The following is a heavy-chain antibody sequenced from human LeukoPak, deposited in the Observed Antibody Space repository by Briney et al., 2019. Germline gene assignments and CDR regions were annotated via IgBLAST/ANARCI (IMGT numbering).Heavy chain of an antibody. CDR2: IWYDGSSK. Sequence: EAAGSLRLSCAASGFTFSSYGMHWVRQAPGKGLEWVALIWYDGSSKHYADSVRGRFTISRDNSKNTLYLQMTSLRAEDTAVYYCARDFELSHWGQGTLVTVSS. D-gene: IGHD3-16*02. J-gene: IGHJ4*02. V-gene: IGHV3-30*02. CDR3: ARDFELSH. CDR1: GFTFSSYG.